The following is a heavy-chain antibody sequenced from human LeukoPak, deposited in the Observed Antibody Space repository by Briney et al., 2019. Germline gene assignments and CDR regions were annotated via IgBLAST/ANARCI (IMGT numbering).Heavy chain of an antibody. D-gene: IGHD6-13*01. CDR3: ARGTGEQQLVGTPFDY. V-gene: IGHV4-39*07. CDR1: GGSISSSSNY. J-gene: IGHJ4*02. CDR2: IFYSGTT. Sequence: SETLSLTCTVSGGSISSSSNYWGWIRQPPGKGLEWIGSIFYSGTTYYNPSLKSRVTISLDRSKNQFSLRLSSVTAADTAVYYCARGTGEQQLVGTPFDYWGQGTLVTVSS.